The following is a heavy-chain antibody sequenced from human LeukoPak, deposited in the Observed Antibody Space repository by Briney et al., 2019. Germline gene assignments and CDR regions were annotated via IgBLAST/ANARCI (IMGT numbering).Heavy chain of an antibody. CDR1: GYSISSGYY. D-gene: IGHD3-10*01. V-gene: IGHV4-38-2*02. Sequence: SETLSLTCTVSGYSISSGYYWGWIRQPPGKGLEWIGTIYHSGSTYYNPSLKSRVTISVDTSKNHFSLKLNSVTAADTAVYYCARGGGYLDSGSYFYWGQGTLVTVSS. CDR3: ARGGGYLDSGSYFY. J-gene: IGHJ4*02. CDR2: IYHSGST.